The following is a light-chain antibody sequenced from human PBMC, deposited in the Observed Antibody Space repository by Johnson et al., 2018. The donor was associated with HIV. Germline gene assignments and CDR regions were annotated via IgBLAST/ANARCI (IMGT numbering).Light chain of an antibody. CDR3: GTWASSLVGV. CDR2: DNN. Sequence: QSVLTQPPSVSAAPGQKVTISCSGTNSNIGNNFVSWYQQFPGTAPRLLIYDNNKRPSGLPDRFSGSKSGTSATLGITGLQTGDEADYYCGTWASSLVGVVGTGTKVTVL. V-gene: IGLV1-51*01. J-gene: IGLJ1*01. CDR1: NSNIGNNF.